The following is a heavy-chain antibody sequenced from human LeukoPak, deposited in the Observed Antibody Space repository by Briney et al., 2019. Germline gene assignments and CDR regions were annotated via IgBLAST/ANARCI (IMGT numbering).Heavy chain of an antibody. CDR1: GYIFTSYW. CDR2: IYPGDSDT. D-gene: IGHD4-23*01. CDR3: ARRSYGGKDFDY. J-gene: IGHJ4*02. Sequence: GESLKISCQGSGYIFTSYWITWVRQMPGKGLEWMGIIYPGDSDTKYSPSFQGQVTISADKSISTPYLQWSSLKASDTAMYYCARRSYGGKDFDYWGQGTLVTVSS. V-gene: IGHV5-51*01.